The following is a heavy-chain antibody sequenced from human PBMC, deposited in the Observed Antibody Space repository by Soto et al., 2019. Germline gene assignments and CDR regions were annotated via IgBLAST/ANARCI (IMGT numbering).Heavy chain of an antibody. D-gene: IGHD3-16*01. CDR2: ITYNGDTI. CDR1: GFTFSDYY. CDR3: ARLRPTNTGGTFDI. Sequence: QVQLVESGGGLVKPGGSLRLSCAASGFTFSDYYMTWIRQAPGKGREWLSYITYNGDTIYYADCVKGRFTISRDNAHNSLYLEMNSLRAEDTAIYYCARLRPTNTGGTFDIWGQGTMVTVSS. V-gene: IGHV3-11*01. J-gene: IGHJ3*02.